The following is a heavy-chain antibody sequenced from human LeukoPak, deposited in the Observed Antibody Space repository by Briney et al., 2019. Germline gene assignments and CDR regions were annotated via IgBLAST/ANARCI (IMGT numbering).Heavy chain of an antibody. CDR3: AKSVIGCGGDCYYFDY. CDR2: IWYDGSNK. Sequence: PGGSPRLSCAASGFTFSSYGVHWVRQAPGKGLEWVAVIWYDGSNKYYADSVKGRFTISRDNSKNTLYLQMNSLRAEDTAVYYCAKSVIGCGGDCYYFDYWGQGTLVTVSS. D-gene: IGHD2-21*02. V-gene: IGHV3-33*06. CDR1: GFTFSSYG. J-gene: IGHJ4*02.